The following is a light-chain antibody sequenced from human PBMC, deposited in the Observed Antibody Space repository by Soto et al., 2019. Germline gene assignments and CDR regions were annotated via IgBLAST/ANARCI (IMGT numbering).Light chain of an antibody. CDR1: QSVSSN. V-gene: IGKV3-15*01. Sequence: EIVMTQSPATLSVSPGERATLSCRASQSVSSNLAWYQQKPGQAPRLLIYDASTGATGIPTRFSGSGSGTEFTLTTDSLESEDFAVYYCQQYNNWPRTFGQGTKVEIK. CDR2: DAS. CDR3: QQYNNWPRT. J-gene: IGKJ1*01.